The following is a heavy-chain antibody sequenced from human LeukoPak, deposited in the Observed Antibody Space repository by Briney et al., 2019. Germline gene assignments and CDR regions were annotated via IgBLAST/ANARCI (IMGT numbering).Heavy chain of an antibody. CDR3: ARSTTIFRVLIPSGWFDP. V-gene: IGHV1-2*02. CDR1: GYIFSGYY. CDR2: INPKSGGT. Sequence: ASVKVSCKASGYIFSGYYMHWVRQAPGQGLEWMGWINPKSGGTNYAQQFQGRVTMTRDTSISTAYMELSRLRSDDTAVYYCARSTTIFRVLIPSGWFDPWGQGTLVTVSS. J-gene: IGHJ5*02. D-gene: IGHD3-3*01.